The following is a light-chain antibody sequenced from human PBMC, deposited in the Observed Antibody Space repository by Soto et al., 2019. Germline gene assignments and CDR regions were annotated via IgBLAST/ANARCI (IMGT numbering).Light chain of an antibody. CDR3: RTCDTALSAGK. V-gene: IGLV1-51*01. J-gene: IGLJ3*02. Sequence: QSVLTQPPSVSAATGQRVIISCSGSDSNVGNNYVSWYQQFPGAPPKLLIYDTSKRPSWISDRFSASKSGTSATLIISSLQPGDEAHYYCRTCDTALSAGKFGGGTKLTVL. CDR2: DTS. CDR1: DSNVGNNY.